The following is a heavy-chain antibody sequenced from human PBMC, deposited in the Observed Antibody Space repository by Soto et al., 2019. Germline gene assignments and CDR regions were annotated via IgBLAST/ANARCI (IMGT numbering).Heavy chain of an antibody. CDR2: VWYDGTNK. D-gene: IGHD6-13*01. Sequence: QVQLVESGGGVVQPGRSLRLSCEASGFTFKSYGMHWVRQAPGKGLEWVAVVWYDGTNKKYADSVKGRFNIYRDNSKNTLHLQMASLRAEDTGIYYCARGGHSSSWYRLEAYFFDYWGQGSLVTVSS. J-gene: IGHJ4*02. V-gene: IGHV3-33*01. CDR1: GFTFKSYG. CDR3: ARGGHSSSWYRLEAYFFDY.